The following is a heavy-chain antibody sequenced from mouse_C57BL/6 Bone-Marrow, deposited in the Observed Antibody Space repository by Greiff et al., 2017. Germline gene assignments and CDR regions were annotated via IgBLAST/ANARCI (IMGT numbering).Heavy chain of an antibody. D-gene: IGHD1-1*01. CDR2: ISYSGST. CDR3: ARYDYYGSSWGFDV. CDR1: GYSITSDY. Sequence: EVNVVESGPGLAKPSQTLSLTCSVTGYSITSDYWNWIRKFPGNKLEYMGYISYSGSTYYNPSLKSRISITRDTSKNQYYLQLNSVTTEDTATYYCARYDYYGSSWGFDVGGTGTTVTVPS. J-gene: IGHJ1*03. V-gene: IGHV3-8*01.